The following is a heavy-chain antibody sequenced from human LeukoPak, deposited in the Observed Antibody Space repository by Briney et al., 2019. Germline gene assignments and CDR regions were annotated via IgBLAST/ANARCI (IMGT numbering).Heavy chain of an antibody. Sequence: SETLSLTCTVSGDSVSSYYWSWIRQPPGKGLEWIGYIYYSGSINYNPSLKSRVAISVDTSKNQFSLKLSSVTAADTAVYYCARELYYYDGSGYYDHDAFDIWGQGTMVTVSS. CDR1: GDSVSSYY. CDR3: ARELYYYDGSGYYDHDAFDI. D-gene: IGHD3-22*01. V-gene: IGHV4-59*02. J-gene: IGHJ3*02. CDR2: IYYSGSI.